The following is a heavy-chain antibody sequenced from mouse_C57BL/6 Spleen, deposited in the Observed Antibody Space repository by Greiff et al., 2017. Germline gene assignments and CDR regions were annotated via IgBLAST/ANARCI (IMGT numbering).Heavy chain of an antibody. J-gene: IGHJ4*01. V-gene: IGHV1-53*01. CDR3: ARGLNSGYLYYYAIAY. D-gene: IGHD3-2*02. CDR1: GYTFTSYW. CDR2: INPSNGGT. Sequence: QVQLQQPGSELVKPGASVKLSCKASGYTFTSYWMHWVKQRPGQGLEWIGNINPSNGGTNYNEKFKSKATLTVDKSSSTAYIQLSRLTAEDSAVYSCARGLNSGYLYYYAIAYWGQGTSVTVSS.